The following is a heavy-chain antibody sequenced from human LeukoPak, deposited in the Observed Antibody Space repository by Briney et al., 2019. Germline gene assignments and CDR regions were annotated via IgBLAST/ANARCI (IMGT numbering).Heavy chain of an antibody. CDR3: AREATRSGSSDYYHFVY. J-gene: IGHJ4*02. D-gene: IGHD3-22*01. CDR1: GGSISSGSYY. V-gene: IGHV4-61*02. CDR2: VYTSGNT. Sequence: PSETLSLTCTVSGGSISSGSYYWSWIRQPAGKGLEWIGRVYTSGNTNYNPSLKSRVTMSVDTSKNQFSLKLSSVTAADTAVYYCAREATRSGSSDYYHFVYWGQGTLVTVSS.